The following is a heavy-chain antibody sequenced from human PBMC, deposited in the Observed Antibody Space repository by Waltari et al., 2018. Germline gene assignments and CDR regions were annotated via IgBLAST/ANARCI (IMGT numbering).Heavy chain of an antibody. J-gene: IGHJ6*02. Sequence: QVQLQQSGPGLVKPSPTLSLTCAISGDSVSSNSAAWNWIRQSPSRGLEWLGRTYYRSKWYNDYAVSVKSRITINPDTSKNQFSLQLNSVTPEDTAVYYCARDSSGWYTGGPYYYGMDVWGQGTTVTVSS. CDR2: TYYRSKWYN. CDR3: ARDSSGWYTGGPYYYGMDV. D-gene: IGHD6-19*01. CDR1: GDSVSSNSAA. V-gene: IGHV6-1*01.